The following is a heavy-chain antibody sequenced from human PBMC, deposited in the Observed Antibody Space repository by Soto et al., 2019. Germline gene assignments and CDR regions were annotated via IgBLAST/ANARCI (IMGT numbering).Heavy chain of an antibody. V-gene: IGHV3-48*02. D-gene: IGHD4-17*01. Sequence: EVQLVESGGGLVQPGGSLRLSCAASGFTFSSYSMNWVRQAPGKGLEWVSYISSSSSTIYYADSVKGRFTISRDNAKNSLYLQMNSLRDEDTAVYYCASLPPLYYGDYETTLYYYGMDVWGQGTTVTVSS. CDR2: ISSSSSTI. CDR3: ASLPPLYYGDYETTLYYYGMDV. CDR1: GFTFSSYS. J-gene: IGHJ6*02.